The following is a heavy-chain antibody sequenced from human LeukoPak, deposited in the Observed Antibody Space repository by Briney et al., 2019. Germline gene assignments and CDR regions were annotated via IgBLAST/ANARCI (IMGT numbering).Heavy chain of an antibody. D-gene: IGHD3-16*02. V-gene: IGHV4-34*01. Sequence: SETLSLTCAVYGGSFSGYYWSWIRQPPGKGLEWIGEINHSGSTNYNPSLKSRVTISVDTSKNQFSLKLSSVTAADTAVYYCARQSIDYIWGSYRLPPNNAAFDIWGQGTMVTVSS. CDR3: ARQSIDYIWGSYRLPPNNAAFDI. J-gene: IGHJ3*02. CDR2: INHSGST. CDR1: GGSFSGYY.